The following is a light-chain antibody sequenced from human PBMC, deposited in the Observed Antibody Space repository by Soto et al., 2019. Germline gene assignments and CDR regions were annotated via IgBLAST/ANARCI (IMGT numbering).Light chain of an antibody. V-gene: IGLV2-14*01. CDR2: EVS. Sequence: QSALTQPASVSGSPGQSITISCTGTRSDVGGYNYVSWYQLYPGKAPKLMIYEVSNRPSGVSNRFSGSKSGNTASLTISGLQAEDEAAYYCSSYTSISSVVFGGGTKLTVL. CDR1: RSDVGGYNY. J-gene: IGLJ3*02. CDR3: SSYTSISSVV.